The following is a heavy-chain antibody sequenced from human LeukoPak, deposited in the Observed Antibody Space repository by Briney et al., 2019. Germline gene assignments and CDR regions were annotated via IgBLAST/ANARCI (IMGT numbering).Heavy chain of an antibody. CDR2: SNLNSGGT. Sequence: ASVKVSCKASGYTFTGYYMHCATQAPGEGLQWMGWSNLNSGGTNYAQKFQGRVTMTRDTSISTAYMELSRLRSDDTAVDYCARDGGVRISWSSWFDPWGQGTLVTVSS. CDR1: GYTFTGYY. J-gene: IGHJ5*02. CDR3: ARDGGVRISWSSWFDP. D-gene: IGHD2-8*02. V-gene: IGHV1-2*02.